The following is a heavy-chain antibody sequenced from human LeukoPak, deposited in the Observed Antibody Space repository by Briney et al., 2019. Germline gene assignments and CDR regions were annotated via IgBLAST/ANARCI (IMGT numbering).Heavy chain of an antibody. CDR2: ISYDGSNK. V-gene: IGHV3-30-3*01. J-gene: IGHJ4*02. Sequence: GGSLRLSCAASGFTFSSYAMHWVRQAPGKGLEWVAVISYDGSNKYYADSVKGRFTISRDNSKNTLYLQMNSLRAEDTAVYYCARGRATTLDYWGLGTLVTVSS. CDR1: GFTFSSYA. CDR3: ARGRATTLDY. D-gene: IGHD5-12*01.